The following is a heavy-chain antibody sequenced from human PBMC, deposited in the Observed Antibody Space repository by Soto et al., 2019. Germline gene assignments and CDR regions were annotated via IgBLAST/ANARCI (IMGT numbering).Heavy chain of an antibody. CDR3: AVPPYSSGWYGLDY. J-gene: IGHJ4*02. Sequence: QVQLVQSGAEVQKPGSSVKVSCKASGGTFSSYAISWVRQAPGQGLEWMGGIIPIFGTANSAQKFQGRVTITADESTSTAYMELSSLISEDTAVYYCAVPPYSSGWYGLDYWGQGTLVTVSS. CDR2: IIPIFGTA. CDR1: GGTFSSYA. D-gene: IGHD6-19*01. V-gene: IGHV1-69*01.